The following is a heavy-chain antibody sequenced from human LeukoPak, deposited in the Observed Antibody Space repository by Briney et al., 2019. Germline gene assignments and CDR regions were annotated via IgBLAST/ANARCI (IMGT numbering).Heavy chain of an antibody. V-gene: IGHV1-69*13. J-gene: IGHJ4*02. CDR2: IIPIFGTA. D-gene: IGHD3-22*01. Sequence: ASAKVSCKASGGTLSTYAIDWVRQAPGQGLEWVGGIIPIFGTANYAQKFQGRVTITADESTSTAYMELSSLRSEDTAVYYCVRRGAGDSSGYYLDYWGQGTLVTVSS. CDR3: VRRGAGDSSGYYLDY. CDR1: GGTLSTYA.